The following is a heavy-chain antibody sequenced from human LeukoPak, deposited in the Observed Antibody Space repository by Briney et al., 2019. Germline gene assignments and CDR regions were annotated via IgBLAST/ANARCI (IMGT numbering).Heavy chain of an antibody. Sequence: SETLSLTCAVYGGSFSGYYWSWIRQPPGKGLERIGEINHPGSTNYSPSLKSRVTISVDTSKNQFSLKLSSVTAADTAVYYCVRVPPYSKGRDYWGQGTLVTVPS. CDR2: INHPGST. V-gene: IGHV4-34*01. CDR3: VRVPPYSKGRDY. CDR1: GGSFSGYY. J-gene: IGHJ4*02. D-gene: IGHD4-11*01.